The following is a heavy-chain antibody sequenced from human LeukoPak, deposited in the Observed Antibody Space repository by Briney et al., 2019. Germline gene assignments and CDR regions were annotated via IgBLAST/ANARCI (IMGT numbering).Heavy chain of an antibody. CDR3: ARDVHIYGNAFGI. D-gene: IGHD1-1*01. V-gene: IGHV4-4*08. Sequence: SETLSLTCGVSGGSISSYYWSWIRQPPGKGLEWIGRIYTRGSTNYNPSLKSRVTISVDTSKNQFSLKLSSVTAADTAVYYCARDVHIYGNAFGIWGQGTMVTVSS. CDR1: GGSISSYY. CDR2: IYTRGST. J-gene: IGHJ3*02.